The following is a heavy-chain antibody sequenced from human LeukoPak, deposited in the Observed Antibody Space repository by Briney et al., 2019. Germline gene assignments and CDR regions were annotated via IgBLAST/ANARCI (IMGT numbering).Heavy chain of an antibody. CDR2: INPSGGST. V-gene: IGHV1-46*01. D-gene: IGHD3-22*01. CDR1: VYTFTSYY. CDR3: ATGTMIDY. Sequence: RASVKVSCKPSVYTFTSYYMHWVRQAPGRGREWMGIINPSGGSTSYAQKLQGRVTVTRDTSTSTVYMELSRLRSEDTDVYYCATGTMIDYWGQGTLVTVSS. J-gene: IGHJ4*02.